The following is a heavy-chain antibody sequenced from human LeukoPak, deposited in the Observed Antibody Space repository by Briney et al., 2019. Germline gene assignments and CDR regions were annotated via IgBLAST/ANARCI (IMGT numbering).Heavy chain of an antibody. D-gene: IGHD2-2*01. Sequence: SSISTSICYIYYADSVKLRFTISRDNAKNSLYLQMNSLRAEDTAVYYCARDRVVVPAAFFYYWGQGTLVTVSS. CDR3: ARDRVVVPAAFFYY. V-gene: IGHV3-21*01. J-gene: IGHJ4*02. CDR2: ISTSICYI.